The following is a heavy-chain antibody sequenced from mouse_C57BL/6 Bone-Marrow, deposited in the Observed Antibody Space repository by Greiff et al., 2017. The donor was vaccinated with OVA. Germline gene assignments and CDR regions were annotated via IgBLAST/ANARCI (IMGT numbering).Heavy chain of an antibody. D-gene: IGHD4-1*01. J-gene: IGHJ3*01. V-gene: IGHV1-64*01. CDR2: IHPNSGST. Sequence: QVHVKQPGAELVKPGASVKLSCKASGYTFTSYWMHWVKQRPGQGLEWIGMIHPNSGSTNYNEKFKSKATLTVDKSSSTAYMQLSSLTSEDSAVYYCAREELGRDWFAYWGQGTLVTVSA. CDR3: AREELGRDWFAY. CDR1: GYTFTSYW.